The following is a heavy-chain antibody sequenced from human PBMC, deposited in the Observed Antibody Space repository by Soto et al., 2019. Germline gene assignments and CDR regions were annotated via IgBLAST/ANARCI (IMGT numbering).Heavy chain of an antibody. CDR1: GFTFSSYS. CDR2: ISSSSSYI. D-gene: IGHD3-10*01. J-gene: IGHJ5*02. Sequence: EVQLVESGGGLVKPGGSLRLSCAASGFTFSSYSMNWVRQAPGKGLEWVSSISSSSSYIYYADSVKGRFTISRDNAKNSLYLQMNSLRAEDTAVYYCARSGGMVRGVIVFGWFDPWGKGTLVTVSS. CDR3: ARSGGMVRGVIVFGWFDP. V-gene: IGHV3-21*01.